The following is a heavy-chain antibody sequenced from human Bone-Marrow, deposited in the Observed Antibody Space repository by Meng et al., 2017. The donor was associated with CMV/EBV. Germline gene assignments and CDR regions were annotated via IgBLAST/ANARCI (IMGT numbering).Heavy chain of an antibody. J-gene: IGHJ4*02. D-gene: IGHD1-1*01. V-gene: IGHV1-2*04. Sequence: CKASGYTFTGYYMHWVRQAPGQGREWMRWINPNSGGTNYAQKFQGWVTMTRDTSISTAYMELSRLRSDDTAVYYCAIEVQQRSFDYWGQGTLVTVSS. CDR1: GYTFTGYY. CDR3: AIEVQQRSFDY. CDR2: INPNSGGT.